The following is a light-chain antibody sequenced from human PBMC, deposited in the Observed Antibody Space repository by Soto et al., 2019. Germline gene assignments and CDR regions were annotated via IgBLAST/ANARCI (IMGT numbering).Light chain of an antibody. CDR3: QQYNNWPPPLT. Sequence: EIVMTQSPATLSVSPGERATLSCRASQSVSSNLAWYQQKPGQAPRLLIYGASTRATGIPARFSGSGSGTEFTLTISSLQSEEFAVYYCQQYNNWPPPLTFGGGTKLEIK. J-gene: IGKJ4*01. V-gene: IGKV3-15*01. CDR1: QSVSSN. CDR2: GAS.